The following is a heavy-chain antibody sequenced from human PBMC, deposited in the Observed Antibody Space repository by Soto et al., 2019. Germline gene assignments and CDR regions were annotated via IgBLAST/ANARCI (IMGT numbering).Heavy chain of an antibody. J-gene: IGHJ6*02. CDR2: IYYSGST. Sequence: SETLSLTCTVSGGSISSAGYYWSWIRQHPGKGLEWIGYIYYSGSTYYNPSLKSRVTISVDTSKNQFSLKLSSVTAADTAVYYCARETSSPGYYGMDVWGQGTTVTVSS. D-gene: IGHD2-2*01. CDR1: GGSISSAGYY. V-gene: IGHV4-31*03. CDR3: ARETSSPGYYGMDV.